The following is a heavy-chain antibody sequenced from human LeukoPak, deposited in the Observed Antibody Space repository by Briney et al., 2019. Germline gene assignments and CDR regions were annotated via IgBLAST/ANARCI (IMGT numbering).Heavy chain of an antibody. D-gene: IGHD1-14*01. CDR2: IDTSGSSI. CDR1: GFNFKNYE. Sequence: PGGSLRLSCEASGFNFKNYEMNWVRQAPGKGLEWVSYIDTSGSSIYYADSVKGRFTISRDNAKNSLYLQMNSLRADDTAAYYCARWYGAFDHWGQGTRVTVSS. CDR3: ARWYGAFDH. J-gene: IGHJ4*02. V-gene: IGHV3-48*03.